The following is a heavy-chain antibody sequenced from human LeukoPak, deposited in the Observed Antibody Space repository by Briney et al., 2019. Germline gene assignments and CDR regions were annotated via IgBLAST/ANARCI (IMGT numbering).Heavy chain of an antibody. J-gene: IGHJ4*02. CDR1: GFTFSSYS. Sequence: GGSLRLSRAASGFTFSSYSMNWVRQAPGKGLEWVANIKEDGSEKDYVDSVKGRFTISRDNAKNSLYLQMDSLRAEDTAVYYCARDRIGGEEYWGQGTLVTVSS. CDR3: ARDRIGGEEY. D-gene: IGHD3-16*01. CDR2: IKEDGSEK. V-gene: IGHV3-7*01.